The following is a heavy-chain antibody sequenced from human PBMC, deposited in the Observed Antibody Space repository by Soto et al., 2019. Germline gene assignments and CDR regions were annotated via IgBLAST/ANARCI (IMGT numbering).Heavy chain of an antibody. CDR3: ARGLRSGSSPH. V-gene: IGHV3-11*04. CDR1: GFTFSDYY. Sequence: GGSLRLSCAASGFTFSDYYMSWIRQAPGRGLEWVSYISSSGSTICYADSVKGRFTISRDNAKNSLYLQMNSLRAEDTAVYYCARGLRSGSSPHWGQGTLVTVSS. D-gene: IGHD1-26*01. J-gene: IGHJ4*02. CDR2: ISSSGSTI.